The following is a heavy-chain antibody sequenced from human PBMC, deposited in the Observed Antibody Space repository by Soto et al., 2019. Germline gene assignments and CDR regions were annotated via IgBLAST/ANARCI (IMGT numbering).Heavy chain of an antibody. Sequence: PSETLSLTCTVSGGSISSGDYYWSWIRQPPGKGLEWIGYIYYSGSTYYNPSLKSRVTISVDTSKNQFSLKLSSVTAADTAVYYCARDPRDRFGESYFDYWGQGTLVTVSS. CDR3: ARDPRDRFGESYFDY. V-gene: IGHV4-30-4*01. J-gene: IGHJ4*02. CDR2: IYYSGST. D-gene: IGHD3-10*01. CDR1: GGSISSGDYY.